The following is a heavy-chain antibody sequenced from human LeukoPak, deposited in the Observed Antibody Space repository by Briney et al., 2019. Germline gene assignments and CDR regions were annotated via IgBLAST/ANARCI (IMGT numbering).Heavy chain of an antibody. CDR2: ISYDGSNK. V-gene: IGHV3-30*04. CDR3: ARGLYYDFWSGYYRLDYYYYMDV. J-gene: IGHJ6*03. CDR1: GFTFSSYA. D-gene: IGHD3-3*01. Sequence: GRSLRLSCAASGFTFSSYAMHWVRQAPGKGLEWVAVISYDGSNKYYADSVKGRFTISRDNSKNTLYLQMNSLRAEDTAVYYCARGLYYDFWSGYYRLDYYYYMDVWGKGTTVTISS.